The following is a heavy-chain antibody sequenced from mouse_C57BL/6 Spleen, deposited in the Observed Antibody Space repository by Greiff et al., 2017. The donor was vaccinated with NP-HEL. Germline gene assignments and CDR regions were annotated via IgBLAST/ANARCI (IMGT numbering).Heavy chain of an antibody. CDR2: IDPSDSYT. V-gene: IGHV1-50*01. Sequence: VQLQQPGAELVKPGASVKLSCKASGYTFTSYWMQWVKQRPGQGLEWIGEIDPSDSYTNYNQKFKGKATLTVDTSSSTAYMQLSSLTSEDSAVYYCARVGPSFDYWGKGTTLTVSS. CDR1: GYTFTSYW. J-gene: IGHJ2*01. CDR3: ARVGPSFDY.